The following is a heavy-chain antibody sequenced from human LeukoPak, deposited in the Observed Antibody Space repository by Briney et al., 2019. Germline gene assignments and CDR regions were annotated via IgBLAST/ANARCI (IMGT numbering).Heavy chain of an antibody. V-gene: IGHV4-59*01. CDR1: GGPISIYY. CDR3: ARGTTVTREFDY. J-gene: IGHJ4*02. CDR2: IYYSGST. D-gene: IGHD4-17*01. Sequence: PSETLSLTCTVSGGPISIYYWSCIRQPPGKGREWIRYIYYSGSTNYNPSLKSRVAISVDTSKKQFPLKLSPVTAADTAVYYCARGTTVTREFDYWGQGTQVTVSS.